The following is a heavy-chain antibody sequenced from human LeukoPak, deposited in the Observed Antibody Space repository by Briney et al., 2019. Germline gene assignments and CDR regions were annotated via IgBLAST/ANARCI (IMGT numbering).Heavy chain of an antibody. D-gene: IGHD2-2*01. CDR1: GYTFTGYY. J-gene: IGHJ3*02. Sequence: ASVKVSCKASGYTFTGYYMHWVRQAPGQGLEWMGWINPNSGGTNYAQKFQSRVTMTRDTSISTAYMELSRLRSDDTAVYYCARDRVPGSAFDIWGQGTMVTVSS. CDR2: INPNSGGT. CDR3: ARDRVPGSAFDI. V-gene: IGHV1-2*02.